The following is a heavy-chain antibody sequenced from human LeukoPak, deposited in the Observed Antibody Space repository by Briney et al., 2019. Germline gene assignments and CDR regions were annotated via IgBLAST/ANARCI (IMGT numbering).Heavy chain of an antibody. CDR1: GGSISSGGYS. V-gene: IGHV4-31*03. J-gene: IGHJ4*02. D-gene: IGHD3-3*01. CDR2: IYYSGST. CDR3: ARRPYYDFWSGYSTQTYYFDY. Sequence: SEILSLTCTVSGGSISSGGYSWSWLRQHPGKGLEWIGYIYYSGSTYYNPSLKSRVTISVDTSKNQFSLKLSSVTAADTAVYYCARRPYYDFWSGYSTQTYYFDYWGQGTLVTVSS.